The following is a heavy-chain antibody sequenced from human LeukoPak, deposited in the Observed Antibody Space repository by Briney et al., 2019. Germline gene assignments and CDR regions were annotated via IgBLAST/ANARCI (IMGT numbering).Heavy chain of an antibody. V-gene: IGHV1-69*05. J-gene: IGHJ6*03. CDR1: GGTFSSHA. Sequence: ASVKVSCKASGGTFSSHAIAWVRQAPGQGPEWMGGIIPISGTADYAQKFQGRVTITTDQSTSTAYMELSSLTSDDTAVYYCARGLQYQLLKALRCYYMDVWGEGTTVTVSS. CDR3: ARGLQYQLLKALRCYYMDV. CDR2: IIPISGTA. D-gene: IGHD2-2*01.